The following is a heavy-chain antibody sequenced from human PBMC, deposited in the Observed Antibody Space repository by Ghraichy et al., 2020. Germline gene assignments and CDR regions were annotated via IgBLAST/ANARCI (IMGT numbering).Heavy chain of an antibody. V-gene: IGHV3-30*04. CDR1: GFTFSSYA. J-gene: IGHJ5*02. CDR3: AREIGLRVRGVIITWFDP. Sequence: GGSLRLSCAASGFTFSSYAMHWVRQAPGKGLEWVAVISYDGSNKYYVDSVKGRFTISRDNSKNTLYLQMNSLRAEDTAVYYCAREIGLRVRGVIITWFDPWGQGTLVTVSS. CDR2: ISYDGSNK. D-gene: IGHD3-10*01.